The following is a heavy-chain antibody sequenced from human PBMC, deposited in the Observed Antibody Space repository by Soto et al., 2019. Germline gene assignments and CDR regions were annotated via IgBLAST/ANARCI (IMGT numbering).Heavy chain of an antibody. D-gene: IGHD3-10*01. Sequence: QVQLVQSGAEMKKPGSSVKVSCQSSGGTFNTYAMNWVRQAPGQGPEWMGDISPMFGAANYAPKFQGRVTMTADESTGTSYMQWRSLTSEDTALYFCAREVQVHTPAFVYWGQGTLVTVSS. J-gene: IGHJ4*02. V-gene: IGHV1-69*19. CDR1: GGTFNTYA. CDR3: AREVQVHTPAFVY. CDR2: ISPMFGAA.